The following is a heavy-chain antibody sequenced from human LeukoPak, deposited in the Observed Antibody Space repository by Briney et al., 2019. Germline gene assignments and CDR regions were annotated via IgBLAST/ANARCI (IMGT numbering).Heavy chain of an antibody. V-gene: IGHV3-15*01. CDR3: TTLESYDSSGYYLDY. J-gene: IGHJ4*02. D-gene: IGHD3-22*01. CDR1: GVPVSNAW. CDR2: IKSKTDGGTT. Sequence: GGSLRLSCAASGVPVSNAWMSWVRQAPGKGLEGVGRIKSKTDGGTTDYAAPVKGRFTISRDDSENALHLQMNSLKTEDTAVYYCTTLESYDSSGYYLDYWGQGTLVTVSS.